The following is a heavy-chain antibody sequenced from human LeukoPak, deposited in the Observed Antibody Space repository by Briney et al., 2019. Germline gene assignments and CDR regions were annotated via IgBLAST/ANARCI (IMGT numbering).Heavy chain of an antibody. J-gene: IGHJ4*02. V-gene: IGHV1-69*04. Sequence: AASVKVSCKASGGTFSSYAIRWVRQAPGQGLEWMGRIIPILGIANYAQKFQGRVTITADKSTSTAYMELSSLRSEDTAVYYCARLVEWASDFDYWGQGTLVTVSS. D-gene: IGHD2-15*01. CDR3: ARLVEWASDFDY. CDR1: GGTFSSYA. CDR2: IIPILGIA.